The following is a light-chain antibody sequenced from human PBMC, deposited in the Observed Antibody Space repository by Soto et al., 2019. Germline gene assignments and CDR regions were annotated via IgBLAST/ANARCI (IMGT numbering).Light chain of an antibody. V-gene: IGKV4-1*01. Sequence: DIVMTQSPASLAVSLGERATINCKSSQSFLYSSNNKNYLAWYQQKPGQPPKLLIYWASTRESGVPDRFSGSGSGTDFTLTISSLQAEDVAVYYCQQYYSTPLTFGGGTKVDVK. CDR2: WAS. J-gene: IGKJ4*01. CDR3: QQYYSTPLT. CDR1: QSFLYSSNNKNY.